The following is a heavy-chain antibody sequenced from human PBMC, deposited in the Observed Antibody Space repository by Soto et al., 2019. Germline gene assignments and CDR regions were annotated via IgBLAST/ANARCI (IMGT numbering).Heavy chain of an antibody. V-gene: IGHV1-2*02. Sequence: SVRVSCTASGYTFTCYYIHCLRHGPGQGLEWMGWINPNIGGTNYAQKFQGRVTMTRDTSISTAYMELSRLRSDDTAVYYCARNVRDGRSYGMDVWGQGTPVTVSS. CDR3: ARNVRDGRSYGMDV. CDR2: INPNIGGT. CDR1: GYTFTCYY. J-gene: IGHJ6*02.